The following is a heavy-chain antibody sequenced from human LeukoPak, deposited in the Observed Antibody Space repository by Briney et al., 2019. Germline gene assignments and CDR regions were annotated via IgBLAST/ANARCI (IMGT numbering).Heavy chain of an antibody. J-gene: IGHJ4*02. CDR3: ARGVIAAGGNDFDY. CDR1: GGSISTSNYY. CDR2: IFYSGST. V-gene: IGHV4-39*07. Sequence: SETLSLTCTVSGGSISTSNYYWGWVRQPPGKGLERIGNIFYSGSTYYSPSLKSRVTISLDTSRNQFSLKLNSVTAADTAVYYCARGVIAAGGNDFDYWGQGTLVTVSS. D-gene: IGHD6-13*01.